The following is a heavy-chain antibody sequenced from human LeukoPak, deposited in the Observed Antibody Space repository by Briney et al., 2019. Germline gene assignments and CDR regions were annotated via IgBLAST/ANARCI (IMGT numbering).Heavy chain of an antibody. CDR3: ARGGYSYPGP. CDR2: ISYDGSNK. J-gene: IGHJ5*02. Sequence: GGSLRLSCAASGFTFSSYAMHWVRQAPGKGLEWVAVISYDGSNKYYADSVKGRFTISRDNSKNTLYLQMNSLRAEDTAVYYCARGGYSYPGPWGQGTLVTVSS. D-gene: IGHD5-18*01. V-gene: IGHV3-30*04. CDR1: GFTFSSYA.